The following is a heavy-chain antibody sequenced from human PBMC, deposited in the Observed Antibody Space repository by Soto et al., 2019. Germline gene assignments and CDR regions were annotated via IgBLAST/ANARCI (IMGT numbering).Heavy chain of an antibody. V-gene: IGHV1-3*01. Sequence: ASVKVSCKASGYSLTSYAMHWVRQAPGQRPEWMGWISAYNGNTKYSQKCQGRITMTRDTSTSTAYMELRSLRSDDTAVYYCAALGVAGTGGWFDPWGQGTLVTVSS. CDR1: GYSLTSYA. D-gene: IGHD6-19*01. CDR3: AALGVAGTGGWFDP. CDR2: ISAYNGNT. J-gene: IGHJ5*02.